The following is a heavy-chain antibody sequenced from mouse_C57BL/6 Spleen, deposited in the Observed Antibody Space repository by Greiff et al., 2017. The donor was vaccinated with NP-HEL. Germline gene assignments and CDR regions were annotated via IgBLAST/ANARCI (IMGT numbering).Heavy chain of an antibody. D-gene: IGHD2-3*01. J-gene: IGHJ4*01. Sequence: EVQLKESGPGLVKPSQSLSLTCSVTGYSITSGYYWNWIRQFPGNKLEWMGYISYDGSNNYNPSLKNRISITRDTSKNQFFLKLNSVTTEDTATYYCARYDPLAMDYWGQGTSVTVSS. CDR1: GYSITSGYY. V-gene: IGHV3-6*01. CDR2: ISYDGSN. CDR3: ARYDPLAMDY.